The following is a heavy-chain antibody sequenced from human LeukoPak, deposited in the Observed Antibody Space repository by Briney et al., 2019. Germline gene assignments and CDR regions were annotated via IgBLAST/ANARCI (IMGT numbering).Heavy chain of an antibody. D-gene: IGHD3-22*01. Sequence: PGGSLRLSCAASGFTFSSYGMHWVRQAPGKGLEWVAFIRYDGSNKYYADSVKGRFTISRDNSKNTLYLQMNSLRAEDTAVYYCARWDSSGYTLPFYFDYWGQGTLVTVSS. V-gene: IGHV3-30*02. CDR1: GFTFSSYG. CDR3: ARWDSSGYTLPFYFDY. J-gene: IGHJ4*02. CDR2: IRYDGSNK.